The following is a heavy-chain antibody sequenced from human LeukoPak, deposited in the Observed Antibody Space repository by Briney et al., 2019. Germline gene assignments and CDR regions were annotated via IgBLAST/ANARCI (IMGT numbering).Heavy chain of an antibody. CDR3: ARGKDPASAYCGGDCPSGFDY. J-gene: IGHJ4*02. D-gene: IGHD2-21*02. V-gene: IGHV4-34*01. CDR1: GGSFSGYY. CDR2: INHSGGT. Sequence: SETLSLTCAVYGGSFSGYYWSWIRQPPGKGLEWIGEINHSGGTNYNPSLKSRVTISVDTSKNQFSLKLSSVTAADTAVYYCARGKDPASAYCGGDCPSGFDYWGQGTLVTVSS.